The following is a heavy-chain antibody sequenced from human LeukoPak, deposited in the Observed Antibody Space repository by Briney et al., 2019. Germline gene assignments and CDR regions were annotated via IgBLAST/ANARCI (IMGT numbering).Heavy chain of an antibody. J-gene: IGHJ4*02. CDR3: ARATGYYYDSSGSSD. V-gene: IGHV3-66*02. CDR2: IYSGGST. CDR1: GFTFSSYS. Sequence: PSGGSLRLSCAASGFTFSSYSMNWVRQAPGKGLEWVSVIYSGGSTYYADSVKGRFTISRDNAKNSLYLQMNSLRAEDTAVYYCARATGYYYDSSGSSDWGQGTLVTVSS. D-gene: IGHD3-22*01.